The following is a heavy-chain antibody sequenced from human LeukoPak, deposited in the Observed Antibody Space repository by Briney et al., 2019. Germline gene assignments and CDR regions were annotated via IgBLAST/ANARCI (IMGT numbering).Heavy chain of an antibody. CDR3: ARDRDSSGGVFDY. CDR2: IIPIFGIA. Sequence: SVKVSCKASGGTFSSYAIGWVRQAPGQGLEWMGRIIPIFGIANYAQKFQGRVTITADKSTSTAYMELSSLRSEDTAVYYCARDRDSSGGVFDYWGQGTLVTVSS. D-gene: IGHD3-22*01. CDR1: GGTFSSYA. J-gene: IGHJ4*02. V-gene: IGHV1-69*04.